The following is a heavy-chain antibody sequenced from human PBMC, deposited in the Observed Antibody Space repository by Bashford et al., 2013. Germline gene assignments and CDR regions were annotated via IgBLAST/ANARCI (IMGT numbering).Heavy chain of an antibody. CDR2: WNSGFV. Sequence: WNSGFVGYADSVRGRFTISRDNARYSLSLEMNSVRPEDTAVYYCVKDLRTQYNLNYCFDSWGQGTLVTVSS. J-gene: IGHJ4*02. D-gene: IGHD1-14*01. CDR3: VKDLRTQYNLNYCFDS. V-gene: IGHV3-9*01.